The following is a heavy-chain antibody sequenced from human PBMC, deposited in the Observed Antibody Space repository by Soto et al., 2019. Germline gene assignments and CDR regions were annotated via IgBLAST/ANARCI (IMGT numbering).Heavy chain of an antibody. J-gene: IGHJ5*02. D-gene: IGHD6-19*01. Sequence: GASVKVSCKAIGYSFTSHYMHWVRQAPGQGLEWMGTIYPGGVNIGYAQKFKGRVTMTKDTSTSTAYMELRSLRSDDTAVYYCARSYSSGWYRWFDPWGQGTLVTVSS. V-gene: IGHV1-46*01. CDR1: GYSFTSHY. CDR2: IYPGGVNI. CDR3: ARSYSSGWYRWFDP.